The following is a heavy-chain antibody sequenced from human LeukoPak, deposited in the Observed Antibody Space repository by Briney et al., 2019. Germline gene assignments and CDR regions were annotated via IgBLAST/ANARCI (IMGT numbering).Heavy chain of an antibody. CDR1: GGSFSGYY. Sequence: PSETLSLTCAVYGGSFSGYYWSWIRQPPGKGLEWIGEINHSGSTNYNPSLKSRVTISVDTSKNQFSLKLSSVTAADTAVYYCARDRGNFYRWAYYYYYGMDVWGQGTTVTVSS. V-gene: IGHV4-34*01. CDR2: INHSGST. D-gene: IGHD4-23*01. CDR3: ARDRGNFYRWAYYYYYGMDV. J-gene: IGHJ6*02.